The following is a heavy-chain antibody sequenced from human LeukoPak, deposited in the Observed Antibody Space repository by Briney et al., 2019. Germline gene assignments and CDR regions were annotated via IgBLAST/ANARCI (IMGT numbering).Heavy chain of an antibody. CDR2: ITGSGNST. Sequence: PGGSLRLSCAVSGFTFSNYAMTWVRQAPGKGLEWASEITGSGNSTYYADSVKGRFTISRDNSKNTLHLQMNSLRAEDTAVYYCARELFDFDYWGQGTLVTVSS. J-gene: IGHJ4*02. CDR3: ARELFDFDY. V-gene: IGHV3-23*01. CDR1: GFTFSNYA. D-gene: IGHD3-10*01.